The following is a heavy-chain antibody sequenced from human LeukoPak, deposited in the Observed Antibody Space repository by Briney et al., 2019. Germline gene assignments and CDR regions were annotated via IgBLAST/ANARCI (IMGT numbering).Heavy chain of an antibody. CDR1: GFIFSTYS. CDR3: ARETSSDFWSGYSPNYFDY. D-gene: IGHD3-3*01. CDR2: INSRSSTI. V-gene: IGHV3-48*01. J-gene: IGHJ4*02. Sequence: GGSLRLSCAASGFIFSTYSMNWVRQAPGKGLERVSYINSRSSTIYYADSVKGRFTISRDSAKNSLYLQMNSLRGEDTAVCYCARETSSDFWSGYSPNYFDYWGQGTLVTVSS.